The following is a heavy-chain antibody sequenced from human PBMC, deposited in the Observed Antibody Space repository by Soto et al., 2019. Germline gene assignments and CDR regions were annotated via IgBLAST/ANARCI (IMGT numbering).Heavy chain of an antibody. CDR1: GGSISSYY. CDR3: ARHSSSWYSKDDFDI. CDR2: IYYSGST. J-gene: IGHJ3*02. Sequence: SGTLSLTCTVSGGSISSYYWSWIRQPPGEGLEWIGYIYYSGSTNYNPSLKSRVTISVDTSKNQFSLKLSSVTAADTAVYYCARHSSSWYSKDDFDIWGQGTMVTVSS. V-gene: IGHV4-59*08. D-gene: IGHD6-13*01.